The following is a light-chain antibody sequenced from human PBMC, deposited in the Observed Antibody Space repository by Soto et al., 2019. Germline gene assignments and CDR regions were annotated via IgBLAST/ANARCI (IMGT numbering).Light chain of an antibody. Sequence: QSALTQPPSASGSLGQSVTIPCTGTSSDVGDYNYVSWYQQHPGKVPKLMFYEVSKRPSGVPDRFSGSKSGNTASLTVSGLQAEDEADYYCSSFAGSPVVFGGGTKLTVL. CDR2: EVS. CDR1: SSDVGDYNY. J-gene: IGLJ2*01. CDR3: SSFAGSPVV. V-gene: IGLV2-8*01.